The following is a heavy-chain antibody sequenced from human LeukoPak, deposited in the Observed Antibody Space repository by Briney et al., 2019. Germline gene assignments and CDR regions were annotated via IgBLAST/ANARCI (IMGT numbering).Heavy chain of an antibody. CDR2: ISGSGGST. D-gene: IGHD3-16*02. CDR3: AKAGDYVWGSYRYCDY. CDR1: GFTFSSYA. V-gene: IGHV3-23*01. Sequence: GGSLRLSCAASGFTFSSYAMSWVRQAPGEGLEWVSAISGSGGSTYYADSVKGRFTISRDNSKNTLYLQMNSLRAEDTAVYCCAKAGDYVWGSYRYCDYWGQGTLVTVSS. J-gene: IGHJ4*02.